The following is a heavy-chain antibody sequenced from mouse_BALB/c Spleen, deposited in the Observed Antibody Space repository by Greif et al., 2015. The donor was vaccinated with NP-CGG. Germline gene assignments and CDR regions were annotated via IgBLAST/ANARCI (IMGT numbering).Heavy chain of an antibody. V-gene: IGHV1S29*02. CDR1: GYTFTDYN. CDR3: ARTRRYDEFAY. CDR2: IYPYNGGT. Sequence: EVQLQQSGPELVKPGASVKISCKASGYTFTDYNMHWVKQSHGKSLEWIGYIYPYNGGTGYNQKFKSKATLTVDNSSSTAYMELRSLTSEDSAVYYCARTRRYDEFAYWGQGTLVTVSA. J-gene: IGHJ3*01. D-gene: IGHD2-14*01.